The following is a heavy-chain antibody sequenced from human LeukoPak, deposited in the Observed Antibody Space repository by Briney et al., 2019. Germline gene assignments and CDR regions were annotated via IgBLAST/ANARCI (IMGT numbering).Heavy chain of an antibody. D-gene: IGHD4-17*01. J-gene: IGHJ4*02. Sequence: GGSLRLSCAASGFTFTSYNMNWVRQAPGKGLEWISYISSSGSTIYYADSVKGRFTISRDNAKNSLYLQMNSLRAEDTAVYYCARDYYGDCYFDYWGQGTLVTVSS. CDR3: ARDYYGDCYFDY. CDR2: ISSSGSTI. V-gene: IGHV3-48*01. CDR1: GFTFTSYN.